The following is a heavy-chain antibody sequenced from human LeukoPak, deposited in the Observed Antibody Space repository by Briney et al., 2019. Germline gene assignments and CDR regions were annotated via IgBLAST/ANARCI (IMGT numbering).Heavy chain of an antibody. D-gene: IGHD3-22*01. CDR3: AKVLLGTPSNFDSSGYYWASYYYGMDV. J-gene: IGHJ6*02. CDR2: IWYDGSNK. V-gene: IGHV3-30*02. CDR1: GFTFNNYG. Sequence: QSGGSLRLSCAASGFTFNNYGMHWVRQASGKGLEWVAVIWYDGSNKYYADSVKGRFTISRDNSKNTLYLQMNSLRAEDTAVYYCAKVLLGTPSNFDSSGYYWASYYYGMDVWGQGTTVTVSS.